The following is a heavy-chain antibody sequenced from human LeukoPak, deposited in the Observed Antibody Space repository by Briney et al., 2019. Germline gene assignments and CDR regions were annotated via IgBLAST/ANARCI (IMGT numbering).Heavy chain of an antibody. CDR3: ARDMGIAVAGTRYYYGMDF. CDR2: ISSSSSYI. D-gene: IGHD6-19*01. Sequence: GGSLRLSCAASGFTFSSYSMNWVRQAPGKGLEWVSSISSSSSYIYYADSVKGRFTISRDNAKNSLYLQMNSLRAEDTAVYYCARDMGIAVAGTRYYYGMDFWGQGTTVTVSS. CDR1: GFTFSSYS. V-gene: IGHV3-21*01. J-gene: IGHJ6*02.